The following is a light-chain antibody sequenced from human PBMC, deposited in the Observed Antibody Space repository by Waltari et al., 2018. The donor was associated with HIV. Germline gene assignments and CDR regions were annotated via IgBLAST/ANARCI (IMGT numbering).Light chain of an antibody. CDR1: SSDVGGYDY. V-gene: IGLV2-14*01. Sequence: QSALTQPASVSGSPGQSITISCTGTSSDVGGYDYVSWYQQHPGKAPKLIISDVSNRPSGVSNRVAGSKSGTTASLTISGLQAEDEADYYCSSYTKGTSLRVCGTGTTVTVL. CDR3: SSYTKGTSLRV. J-gene: IGLJ1*01. CDR2: DVS.